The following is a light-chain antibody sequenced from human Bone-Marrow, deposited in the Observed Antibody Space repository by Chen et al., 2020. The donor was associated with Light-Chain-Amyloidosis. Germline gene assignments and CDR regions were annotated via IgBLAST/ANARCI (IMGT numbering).Light chain of an antibody. V-gene: IGLV1-44*01. CDR2: GNS. CDR1: SANIGART. Sequence: QSVLPPPPPSSGTPGQRVAMSCSGSSANIGARTVTWYQQLPGTAPKLLIYGNSQRPSGVSDRFSGSKSGTSASLAISGLQSEDEPDYYCAAWDDSLNDYVFGTGTNVIVL. J-gene: IGLJ1*01. CDR3: AAWDDSLNDYV.